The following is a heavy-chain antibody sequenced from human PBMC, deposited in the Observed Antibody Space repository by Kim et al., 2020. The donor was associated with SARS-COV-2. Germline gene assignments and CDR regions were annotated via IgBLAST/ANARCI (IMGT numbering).Heavy chain of an antibody. CDR1: GFTFSSYS. Sequence: GGSLRLSCAASGFTFSSYSMNWVRQAPGKGLEWVSSISSSSSYIYYADSVKGRFTISRDNAKNSLYLQMNSLRAEDTAVYYCARDGYCSGGSCYMPYYGMDVWGQGTTVTVSS. D-gene: IGHD2-15*01. CDR2: ISSSSSYI. J-gene: IGHJ6*02. CDR3: ARDGYCSGGSCYMPYYGMDV. V-gene: IGHV3-21*01.